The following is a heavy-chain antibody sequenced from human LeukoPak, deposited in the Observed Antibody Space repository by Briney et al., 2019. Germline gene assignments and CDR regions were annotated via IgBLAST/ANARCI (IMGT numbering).Heavy chain of an antibody. Sequence: GGPLRLSCAASGITFSSYAMSWVRQAPGKGLEWVSAISGSGGSTYYADSVKGRFTISRDNSKNTLYLQMNSLRAEDTAVYYCAKDIGTRDAFDIWGQGTMVTVSS. V-gene: IGHV3-23*01. D-gene: IGHD1-14*01. CDR1: GITFSSYA. CDR3: AKDIGTRDAFDI. CDR2: ISGSGGST. J-gene: IGHJ3*02.